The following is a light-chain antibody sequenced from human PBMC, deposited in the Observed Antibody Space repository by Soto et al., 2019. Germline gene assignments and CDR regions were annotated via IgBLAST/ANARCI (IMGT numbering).Light chain of an antibody. CDR2: DAS. CDR3: QQRSNWPPWT. Sequence: EIVLTQSPATLSLSPGYRATISCRASQSVSSYLAWYQQKPGQAPRLLIYDASNRATCIPARFSGSGSGTDFTLTISSLEPEDFAVYYCQQRSNWPPWTFGQGTKVEIK. CDR1: QSVSSY. J-gene: IGKJ1*01. V-gene: IGKV3-11*01.